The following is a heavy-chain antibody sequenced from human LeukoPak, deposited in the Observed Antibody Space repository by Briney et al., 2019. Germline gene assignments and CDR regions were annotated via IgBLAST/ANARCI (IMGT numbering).Heavy chain of an antibody. CDR3: ARSADIVILPAAMAVDP. Sequence: PPETLSLTCIVSGVSISSYYWNWIRQPPGKGLEWIGYIYYSGSTNYNPSLKSRITISVDTSKNQFSLKLSSVTAADTAVYYCARSADIVILPAAMAVDPWGQGTLVTASS. J-gene: IGHJ5*02. V-gene: IGHV4-59*01. D-gene: IGHD2-2*01. CDR2: IYYSGST. CDR1: GVSISSYY.